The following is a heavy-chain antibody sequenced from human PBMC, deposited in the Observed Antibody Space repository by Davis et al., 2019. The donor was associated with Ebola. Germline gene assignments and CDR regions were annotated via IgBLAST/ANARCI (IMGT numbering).Heavy chain of an antibody. CDR3: ARVGGYWYSSSSSFDY. V-gene: IGHV4-61*09. CDR1: GGFISSGSYY. CDR2: IYTSGST. Sequence: PSETLSLTCTVSGGFISSGSYYWSWIRQPAGKGLEWIGHIYTSGSTNYNPSLKSRVTISVDTSKNQFSLKLSSVTAADTAVYYCARVGGYWYSSSSSFDYWGQGTLVTVSS. J-gene: IGHJ4*02. D-gene: IGHD6-6*01.